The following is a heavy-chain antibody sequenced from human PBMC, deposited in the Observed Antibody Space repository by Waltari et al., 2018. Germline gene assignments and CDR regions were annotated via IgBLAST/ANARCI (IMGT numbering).Heavy chain of an antibody. J-gene: IGHJ1*01. Sequence: QVLLVQSGAEVKKPGSSVKVSCKASGGTFSSHSISWVRQAPGQGLEWIGGILPMFGTTNYAQKFQGRVTITADESTSTAYMELSSLRYEDTAMYYCAREVSTMVTPLQPPAEYFHPWGQGTLVSVSS. CDR2: ILPMFGTT. V-gene: IGHV1-69*01. CDR1: GGTFSSHS. D-gene: IGHD4-4*01. CDR3: AREVSTMVTPLQPPAEYFHP.